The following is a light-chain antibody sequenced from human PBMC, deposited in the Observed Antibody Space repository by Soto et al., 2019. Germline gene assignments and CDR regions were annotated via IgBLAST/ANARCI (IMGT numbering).Light chain of an antibody. J-gene: IGKJ1*01. CDR1: QSISGW. Sequence: DIQMTQSPSTLSASVGDRVTITCRASQSISGWLAWYQQKPGKAPKLLIYDASSLESGVPSRFSGSGSGTEFTLTISSLQPDDFATYYCQQYNSWWTFGQGTKVDI. V-gene: IGKV1-5*01. CDR3: QQYNSWWT. CDR2: DAS.